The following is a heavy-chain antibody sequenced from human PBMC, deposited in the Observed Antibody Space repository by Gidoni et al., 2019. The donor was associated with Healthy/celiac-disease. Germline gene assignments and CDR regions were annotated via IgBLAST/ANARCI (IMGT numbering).Heavy chain of an antibody. CDR3: ARVDCSGGSCYPHYYYYYGMDV. D-gene: IGHD2-15*01. Sequence: QVQLLPSGAEVKNPGSSVKVSCSASASTFTSSGIIWLRQAPGQGLEWMGWISAYNGNTNDAQKIQGRVTMNTETSTSTAYMERRSLRSEDTAVYYCARVDCSGGSCYPHYYYYYGMDVWGQGTTVTVSS. V-gene: IGHV1-18*01. J-gene: IGHJ6*02. CDR1: ASTFTSSG. CDR2: ISAYNGNT.